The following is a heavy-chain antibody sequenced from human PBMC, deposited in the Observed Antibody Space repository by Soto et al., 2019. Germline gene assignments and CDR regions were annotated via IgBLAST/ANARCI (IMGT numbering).Heavy chain of an antibody. CDR3: ARGYSSSWYYFDY. V-gene: IGHV1-46*01. D-gene: IGHD6-13*01. Sequence: QVQLVQSGAEVKKPGASVKVSCKASGYTFTSYYMHCVRQAPGQGLQWMGIINPSGGSTSYAQKFQRRVTMTRDTATSTVYMELSSLRSEDTAVYYCARGYSSSWYYFDYWGQGTLVTVSS. J-gene: IGHJ4*02. CDR2: INPSGGST. CDR1: GYTFTSYY.